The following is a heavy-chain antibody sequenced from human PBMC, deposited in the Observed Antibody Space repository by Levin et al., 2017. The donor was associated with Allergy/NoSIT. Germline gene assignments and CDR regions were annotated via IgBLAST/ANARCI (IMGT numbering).Heavy chain of an antibody. CDR3: AISPRRDCYEWLDF. Sequence: PSETLSLTCTVSGVSISPYYWNWIRQPPGEGLQWIGHLSNTGSTNYDPSLKSRVTISADRSRKQFSLRLTSVTAADTAIYYCAISPRRDCYEWLDFWGQGSLVTVSA. D-gene: IGHD2-21*02. CDR1: GVSISPYY. CDR2: LSNTGST. J-gene: IGHJ4*02. V-gene: IGHV4-59*01.